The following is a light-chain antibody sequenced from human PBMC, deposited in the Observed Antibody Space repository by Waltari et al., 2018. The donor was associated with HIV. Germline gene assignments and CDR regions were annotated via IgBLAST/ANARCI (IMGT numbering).Light chain of an antibody. CDR1: SSDVGLYNY. CDR3: SSYTGSSTLYV. V-gene: IGLV2-14*01. Sequence: QSALTQPASVSGSPGQSSTISCTGTSSDVGLYNYVSWYQQHPGKAPKLMIYEVSNRPSGVSNRFSGSKSGNTASLTISGLQAEDEADYYCSSYTGSSTLYVFGTGTKVTVL. CDR2: EVS. J-gene: IGLJ1*01.